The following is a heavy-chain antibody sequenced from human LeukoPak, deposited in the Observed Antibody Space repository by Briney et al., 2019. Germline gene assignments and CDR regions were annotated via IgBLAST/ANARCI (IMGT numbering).Heavy chain of an antibody. CDR3: ARDAGTVTTPFDY. V-gene: IGHV4-38-2*02. J-gene: IGHJ4*02. Sequence: SETLSLTCAVSGYSISSGYYWGWIRQPPGKGLEWIGSIYRTGSTYYNPSLKSRVTISVDTSKNQFSLNLSPVTAADTAVYYCARDAGTVTTPFDYWGQGTLVTVSS. CDR2: IYRTGST. CDR1: GYSISSGYY. D-gene: IGHD4-17*01.